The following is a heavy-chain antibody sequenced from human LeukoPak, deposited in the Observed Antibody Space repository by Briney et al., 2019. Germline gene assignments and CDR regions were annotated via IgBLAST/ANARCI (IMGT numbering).Heavy chain of an antibody. D-gene: IGHD2-21*02. J-gene: IGHJ4*02. CDR3: AKKGAVTATGYFDY. CDR2: ITNSGGGT. V-gene: IGHV3-23*01. CDR1: GFTFSNYA. Sequence: PGGSLRLSCAASGFTFSNYALSWDRQAPGMGLEWVSGITNSGGGTFYADSVKGRFTISRDNSKNTLYLQMNNLSAEDTAIYYCAKKGAVTATGYFDYWGQGTLVTVSS.